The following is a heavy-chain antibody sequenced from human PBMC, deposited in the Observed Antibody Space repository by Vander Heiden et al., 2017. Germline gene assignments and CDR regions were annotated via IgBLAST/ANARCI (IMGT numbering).Heavy chain of an antibody. CDR3: ARVGGY. V-gene: IGHV3-53*01. CDR1: GFTVRSNN. CDR2: IYSGDKT. Sequence: EVQLVASGGGLSQPGGSLRPYCAATGFTVRSNNMSWVRQGPGKGLEWVSIIYSGDKTHYADSVKGRFTISRDNSKNIVYLQMNSLRAEDTAMYYCARVGGYWGQGILVTVSS. J-gene: IGHJ4*02. D-gene: IGHD2-15*01.